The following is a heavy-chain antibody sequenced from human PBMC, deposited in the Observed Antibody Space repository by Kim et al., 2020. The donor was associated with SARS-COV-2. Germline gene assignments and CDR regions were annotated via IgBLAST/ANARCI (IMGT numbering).Heavy chain of an antibody. CDR3: ARGEGAAAYFDY. Sequence: KSSQKFQGRVTITRETSASTAYMELSSLRSEDTAVYYCARGEGAAAYFDYWGQGTLVTVSS. J-gene: IGHJ4*02. D-gene: IGHD2-2*01. V-gene: IGHV1-3*01.